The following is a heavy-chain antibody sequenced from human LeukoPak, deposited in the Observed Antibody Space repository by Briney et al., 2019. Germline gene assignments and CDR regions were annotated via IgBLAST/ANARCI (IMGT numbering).Heavy chain of an antibody. CDR1: GGTFSSYA. CDR2: IIPIFGTA. V-gene: IGHV1-69*01. CDR3: ARETGYNWNDEGYFDY. D-gene: IGHD1-1*01. Sequence: GASVKVSCKASGGTFSSYAISWVRQAPGQGLEWMGGIIPIFGTANYAQKFQGRATITADESTSTAYMELSSLRSEDTAVYYCARETGYNWNDEGYFDYWGQGTLVTVSS. J-gene: IGHJ4*02.